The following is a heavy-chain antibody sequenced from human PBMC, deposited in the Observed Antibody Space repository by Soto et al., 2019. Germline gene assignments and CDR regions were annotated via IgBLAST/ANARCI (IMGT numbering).Heavy chain of an antibody. CDR1: GYSFSTYW. J-gene: IGHJ3*01. CDR3: ARTYTGSRHLDVFDL. Sequence: GESLKISCKASGYSFSTYWIGWVRQMPGKGLEWMGIIYPGDSDTRYSPSFQGQVTMSADKSITTAYLQWSSLKATDTAVYFCARTYTGSRHLDVFDLWGQGTVVTVSS. D-gene: IGHD1-26*01. V-gene: IGHV5-51*01. CDR2: IYPGDSDT.